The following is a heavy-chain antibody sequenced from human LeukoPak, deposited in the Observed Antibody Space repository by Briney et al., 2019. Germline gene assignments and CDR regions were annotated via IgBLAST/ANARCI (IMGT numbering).Heavy chain of an antibody. V-gene: IGHV3-7*03. D-gene: IGHD2-2*01. J-gene: IGHJ5*02. CDR3: AKVPLEDIVVVPAAWAWFDP. Sequence: PGGSLRLSCAASGFTFSSYWMSWVRQAPGKGLEWVANIKQDGSEKYYVDSVKGRFTISRDNSKNTLYLQMNSLRAEDTAVYYCAKVPLEDIVVVPAAWAWFDPWGQGTLVTVSS. CDR2: IKQDGSEK. CDR1: GFTFSSYW.